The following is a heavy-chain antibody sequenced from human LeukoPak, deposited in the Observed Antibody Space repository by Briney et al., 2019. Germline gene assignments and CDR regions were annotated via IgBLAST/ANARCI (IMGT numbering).Heavy chain of an antibody. CDR2: ISYDGSNK. V-gene: IGHV3-30*04. Sequence: GGSLRLSCAASGFTFSSYAMHWVRQAPGKGLEWVAVISYDGSNKYYADSVKGRFTISRDNSKNTLYLQMNSLRAEDTAVYYCARPMSGYSGYDPTPFDYWGQGTLVTVSS. CDR1: GFTFSSYA. D-gene: IGHD5-12*01. CDR3: ARPMSGYSGYDPTPFDY. J-gene: IGHJ4*02.